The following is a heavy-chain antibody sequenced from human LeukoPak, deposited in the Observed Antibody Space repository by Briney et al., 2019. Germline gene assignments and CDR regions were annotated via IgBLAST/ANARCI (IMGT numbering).Heavy chain of an antibody. CDR3: ARSGHCSGADCYAEGIDY. CDR1: GYAFTRSG. D-gene: IGHD2-21*01. J-gene: IGHJ4*02. V-gene: IGHV1-18*01. CDR2: IKGFNGDT. Sequence: ASVKVSCKTSGYAFTRSGIIWVRQAPGQGLEWMGWIKGFNGDTAYAQMFQGRLTMTTDTSTSTASMELRGLRSDDTAVYYCARSGHCSGADCYAEGIDYWGQGTLVTVSS.